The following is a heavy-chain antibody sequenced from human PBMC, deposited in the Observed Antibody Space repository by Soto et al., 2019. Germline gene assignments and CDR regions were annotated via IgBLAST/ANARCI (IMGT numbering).Heavy chain of an antibody. J-gene: IGHJ4*02. CDR3: AKSLRPQLAHKDTDY. Sequence: PGGSLRLSCAASGFTFSSYAMSWVRQAPGKGLEWVSAISGSGGSTYYADSVKGRFTISRDNSKNTLYLQMNSLRAEDTAVYYCAKSLRPQLAHKDTDYWGQGTLVTVSS. V-gene: IGHV3-23*01. CDR2: ISGSGGST. CDR1: GFTFSSYA. D-gene: IGHD6-13*01.